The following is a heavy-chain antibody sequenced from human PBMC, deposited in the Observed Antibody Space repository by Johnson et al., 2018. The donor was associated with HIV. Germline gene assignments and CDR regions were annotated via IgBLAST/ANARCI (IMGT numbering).Heavy chain of an antibody. CDR1: GFTVGSNY. V-gene: IGHV3-66*01. CDR2: ISPGGST. J-gene: IGHJ3*02. CDR3: ASISLGAFDI. Sequence: MQLVESGGGLVQPGGSLRLSCAASGFTVGSNYMSWVRQAPGKGLEWVSVISPGGSTYYADPVKGRFTISRDNSKNTLYLQMGSLRAEDMAVYFCASISLGAFDIWGQGTLVTVSS.